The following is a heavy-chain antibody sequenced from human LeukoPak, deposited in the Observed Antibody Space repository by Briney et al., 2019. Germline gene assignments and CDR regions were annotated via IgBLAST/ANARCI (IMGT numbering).Heavy chain of an antibody. CDR1: GFTFSDYY. V-gene: IGHV3-11*01. D-gene: IGHD3-10*01. Sequence: GGSLRLSCAASGFTFSDYYMSWIRRAPGKGLEWVSYISSSGSIIYYAESVKGRFTISRDNAKNSVSLQMNSLRAEDTAVYYCARVSWYGSGSSINFDFWGQGTLVTVSS. CDR3: ARVSWYGSGSSINFDF. CDR2: ISSSGSII. J-gene: IGHJ4*02.